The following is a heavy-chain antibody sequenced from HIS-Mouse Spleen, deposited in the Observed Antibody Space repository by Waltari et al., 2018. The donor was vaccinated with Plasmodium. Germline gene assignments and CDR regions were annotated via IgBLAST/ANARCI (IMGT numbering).Heavy chain of an antibody. CDR1: GFTFSSYG. J-gene: IGHJ4*02. D-gene: IGHD6-6*01. CDR2: ISYDGSNK. Sequence: QVQLVASGGGVVQPGRSLRLPCAASGFTFSSYGMHWVRQAPGKGLEWVAVISYDGSNKYYADSVKGRFTISRDNSKNTLYLQMNSLRAEDTAVYYCAKILSYSSSPEDYWGQGTLVTVSS. CDR3: AKILSYSSSPEDY. V-gene: IGHV3-30*18.